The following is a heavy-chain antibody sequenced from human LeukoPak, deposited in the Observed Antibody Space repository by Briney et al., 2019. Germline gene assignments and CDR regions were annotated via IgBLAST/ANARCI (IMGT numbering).Heavy chain of an antibody. CDR2: ISAYNGNT. D-gene: IGHD3-10*01. J-gene: IGHJ4*02. V-gene: IGHV1-18*01. Sequence: GGSVKVSCKASGYTFTNFGFSWVRQAPGQGLEWMGWISAYNGNTKYAEKVQGRVTLTTDTSTSTAFMELRSLRSDDTAVYYCARVRDIISFGALEMGIWGQGTLVIVSS. CDR1: GYTFTNFG. CDR3: ARVRDIISFGALEMGI.